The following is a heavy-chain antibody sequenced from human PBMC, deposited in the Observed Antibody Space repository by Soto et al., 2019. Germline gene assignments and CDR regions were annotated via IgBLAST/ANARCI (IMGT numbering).Heavy chain of an antibody. CDR3: AKDLRAGRPENFQH. V-gene: IGHV3-30-3*01. Sequence: QVQLVESGGGVVQPGRSRRLSCAASGFSFRSYAMHWVRQAPGKGLEWVALISYDGINKYYADSVKGRFSISRDNSKDTLYLEMNSLRGDDTAVYYCAKDLRAGRPENFQHWGLGTLVTVSS. CDR1: GFSFRSYA. J-gene: IGHJ1*01. CDR2: ISYDGINK. D-gene: IGHD6-6*01.